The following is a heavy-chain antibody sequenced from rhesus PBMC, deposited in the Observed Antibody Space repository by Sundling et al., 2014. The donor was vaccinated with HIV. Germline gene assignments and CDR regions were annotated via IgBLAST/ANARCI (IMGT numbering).Heavy chain of an antibody. CDR1: GFSLTTRPLG. CDR2: IYWDDDK. CDR3: VRSRIEYSYDY. Sequence: QVTLKESGPALVKPTQTLTLTCTFSGFSLTTRPLGVAWIRQPPGKTLEWLAHIYWDDDKRYSPSLRTRLTISKDTSKNQVVLTMTNMDPVDTATYYCVRSRIEYSYDYWGQGVLVTVSS. V-gene: IGHV2-174*02. J-gene: IGHJ4*01. D-gene: IGHD2-15*01.